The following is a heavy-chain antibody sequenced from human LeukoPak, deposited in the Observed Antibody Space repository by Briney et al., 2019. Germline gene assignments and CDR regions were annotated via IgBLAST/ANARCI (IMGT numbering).Heavy chain of an antibody. Sequence: SETLSLTCTVSGGSISSGSYYWSWIRQPAGKGLEWIGRIYTSGSTNYNPSLKSRVTISVDTSKNQFSLKLSSVTAADTAVYYCARDPYNGAYSEGYYYYYMDVWGKGTTVTVSS. CDR2: IYTSGST. V-gene: IGHV4-61*02. CDR3: ARDPYNGAYSEGYYYYYMDV. D-gene: IGHD1-1*01. J-gene: IGHJ6*03. CDR1: GGSISSGSYY.